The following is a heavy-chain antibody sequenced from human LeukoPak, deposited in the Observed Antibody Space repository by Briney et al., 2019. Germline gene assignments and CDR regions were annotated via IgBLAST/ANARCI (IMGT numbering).Heavy chain of an antibody. CDR1: GFTFSSYG. V-gene: IGHV3-30*18. J-gene: IGHJ5*02. CDR3: AKDSGYYDYVWGSGFNWFDP. CDR2: ISYDGSNK. Sequence: GGSLRLSCAASGFTFSSYGMHWVRQAPGKGLEWVAVISYDGSNKYYADSVKGRFTISRDNSKNTLYLQMNSLRAEDTAVYYCAKDSGYYDYVWGSGFNWFDPWGQGTLVTVSS. D-gene: IGHD3-16*01.